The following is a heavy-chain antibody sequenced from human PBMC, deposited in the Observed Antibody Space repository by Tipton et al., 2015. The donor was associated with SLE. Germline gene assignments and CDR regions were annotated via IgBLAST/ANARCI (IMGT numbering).Heavy chain of an antibody. V-gene: IGHV4-31*03. Sequence: TLSLTCTVSGGSISNSGYYWSWIRQHPGKGLEWIGYIHDSGATFYNPSLRSRSDISVDTSQNQFSLRLTSVTAADTAVYYCARHLGASFDFWGQGILVTVSS. CDR3: ARHLGASFDF. CDR1: GGSISNSGYY. J-gene: IGHJ4*02. CDR2: IHDSGAT.